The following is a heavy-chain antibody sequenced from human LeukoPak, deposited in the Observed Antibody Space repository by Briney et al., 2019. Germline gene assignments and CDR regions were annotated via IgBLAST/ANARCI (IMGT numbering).Heavy chain of an antibody. V-gene: IGHV3-11*04. J-gene: IGHJ4*02. D-gene: IGHD1-1*01. CDR3: ARELAFSTTQNY. CDR1: GFTFSDYY. Sequence: GGSLRLSCAASGFTFSDYYMSWIRQAPGKGLEWISYISSGGSTIYYADSVRGQFTISRDNAKNSLYLQMNSLRAEDTAVYYCARELAFSTTQNYWGQGTLVTVSS. CDR2: ISSGGSTI.